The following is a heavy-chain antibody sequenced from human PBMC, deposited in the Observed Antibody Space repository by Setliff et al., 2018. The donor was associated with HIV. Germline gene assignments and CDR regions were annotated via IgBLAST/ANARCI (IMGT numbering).Heavy chain of an antibody. CDR3: ARGRMRSPATSQAYFQH. Sequence: KPSETLSLTCAVYGGSFSGYYWSWIRQPPGKGLEWIGEINHSGSTNYNPSLKSRVTISVDTSKNQFSLKLSSVTAADTAVYYCARGRMRSPATSQAYFQHWGQGTLVTVSS. D-gene: IGHD1-26*01. CDR2: INHSGST. J-gene: IGHJ1*01. V-gene: IGHV4-34*01. CDR1: GGSFSGYY.